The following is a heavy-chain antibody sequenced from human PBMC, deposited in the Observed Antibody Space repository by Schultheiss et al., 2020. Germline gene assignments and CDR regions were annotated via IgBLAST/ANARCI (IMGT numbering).Heavy chain of an antibody. D-gene: IGHD3-9*01. CDR3: ARKDDWLLVFDY. J-gene: IGHJ4*02. CDR2: IIPIFGTA. Sequence: SVKVSCKASGGTFSSYAISWVRQAPGQGLEWMGGIIPIFGTANYAQKFQGRVTITRDMSTSTAYMELSSLRSEDTAVYYCARKDDWLLVFDYWGQGTLVTVSS. V-gene: IGHV1-69*05. CDR1: GGTFSSYA.